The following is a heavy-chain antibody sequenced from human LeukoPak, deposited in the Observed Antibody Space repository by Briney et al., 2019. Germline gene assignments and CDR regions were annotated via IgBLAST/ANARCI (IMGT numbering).Heavy chain of an antibody. CDR1: GGSFSGYY. D-gene: IGHD6-19*01. Sequence: SETLFLTCAVYGGSFSGYYWSWIRQPPGKGLEWIGEINHSGSTNYNPSLKSRVTISVDTSKNQFSLKLSSVTAADTAVYYCARGQQWLVRGVYFDYWGQGTLVTVSS. CDR3: ARGQQWLVRGVYFDY. V-gene: IGHV4-34*01. J-gene: IGHJ4*02. CDR2: INHSGST.